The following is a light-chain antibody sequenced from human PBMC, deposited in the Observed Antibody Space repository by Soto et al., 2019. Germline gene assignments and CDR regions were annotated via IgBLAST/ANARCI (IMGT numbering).Light chain of an antibody. CDR1: NSDVGAYKY. CDR3: ASYTSITTLYV. Sequence: QSALTQPASVSGSPGQSITISCIGTNSDVGAYKYVSWYQQQPDKAPKLIIYEVSNRPSGVSDRFSGSKSGITASLTISGLQAEDEADYYCASYTSITTLYVFGTGTKLTVL. V-gene: IGLV2-14*01. CDR2: EVS. J-gene: IGLJ1*01.